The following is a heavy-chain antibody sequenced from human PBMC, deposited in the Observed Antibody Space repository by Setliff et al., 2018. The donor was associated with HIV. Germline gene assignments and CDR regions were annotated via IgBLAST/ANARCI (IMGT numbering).Heavy chain of an antibody. J-gene: IGHJ6*02. D-gene: IGHD2-21*02. CDR2: INPSSGSA. CDR1: GYTFTSFY. Sequence: ASVKVSCKASGYTFTSFYIHWVRQAPGQGLEWMGIINPSSGSASYTQKFQGRVTMTRDTSTNTVYMQLSSLRSEDTAVYYCARDCGGDYSCSYYYGMDVWGHGTTVTVSS. CDR3: ARDCGGDYSCSYYYGMDV. V-gene: IGHV1-46*01.